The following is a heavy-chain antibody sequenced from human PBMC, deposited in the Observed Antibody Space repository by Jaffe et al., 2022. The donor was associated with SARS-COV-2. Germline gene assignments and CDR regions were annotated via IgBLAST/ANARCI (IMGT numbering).Heavy chain of an antibody. D-gene: IGHD5-12*01. CDR1: GDSISSSRW. J-gene: IGHJ4*02. Sequence: QVQLRESGPRLVKPSGTLSLTCAVSGDSISSSRWWTWVRQPPGKGLEWIGEIYHSGSANYNASLKGRVTISVDKSENKFSLMLTSVTAADTAMYYCADPPSGFWGQGILVTVSS. V-gene: IGHV4-4*02. CDR3: ADPPSGF. CDR2: IYHSGSA.